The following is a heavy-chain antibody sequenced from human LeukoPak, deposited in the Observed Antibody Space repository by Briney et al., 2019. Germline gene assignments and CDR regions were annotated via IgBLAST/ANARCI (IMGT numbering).Heavy chain of an antibody. D-gene: IGHD1-7*01. CDR2: IRYDGNNK. J-gene: IGHJ6*03. CDR3: AKGSVRTHYYYMDV. V-gene: IGHV3-30*02. Sequence: GGSLRLSCAASGFTYSSYGMHWVRQAPGKGLEWVAFIRYDGNNKYYADSVKGRFTISRDNSKNTLYLQMNSLRAEDTAVYYCAKGSVRTHYYYMDVWGKGTTVTISS. CDR1: GFTYSSYG.